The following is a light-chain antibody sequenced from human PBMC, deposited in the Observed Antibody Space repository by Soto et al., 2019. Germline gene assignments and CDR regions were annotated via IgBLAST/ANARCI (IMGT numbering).Light chain of an antibody. CDR3: QSYDSSLSGV. J-gene: IGLJ2*01. Sequence: QSVLTQPPSVSGAPGQRVTISCTGSSSNIGAGYDVHWYQQLPGRAPKLLIYGNNDRPSGVPDRFSGSKSGTSASLAITGLQAEDEADYYCQSYDSSLSGVFGGGTKVTVL. CDR2: GNN. V-gene: IGLV1-40*01. CDR1: SSNIGAGYD.